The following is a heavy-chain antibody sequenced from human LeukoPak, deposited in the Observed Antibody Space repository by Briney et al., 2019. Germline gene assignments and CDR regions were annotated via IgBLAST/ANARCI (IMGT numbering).Heavy chain of an antibody. J-gene: IGHJ5*02. CDR3: ARDRIAAAGTDWFDP. CDR1: GGSISSYY. Sequence: SETLSLTCTVSGGSISSYYWSWIRQPPGKGLEWIGRIYTSGSTNYNPSLKSRVTMSVDTSKNQFSLKLSSVTAADTAVYYCARDRIAAAGTDWFDPWGQGTLVTVSS. CDR2: IYTSGST. D-gene: IGHD6-13*01. V-gene: IGHV4-4*07.